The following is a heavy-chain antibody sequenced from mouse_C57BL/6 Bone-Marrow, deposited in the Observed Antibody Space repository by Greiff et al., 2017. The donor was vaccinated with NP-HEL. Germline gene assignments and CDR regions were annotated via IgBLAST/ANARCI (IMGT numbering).Heavy chain of an antibody. V-gene: IGHV1-55*01. CDR1: GYTFTSYW. CDR2: IYPGSGST. Sequence: QVQLQQPGAALVKPGASVKMSCKASGYTFTSYWITWVKQRPGQGLEWIGDIYPGSGSTNYNEKFKSKATLTVDTSSSTAYMQLSSLTSEDSAVYYCASGLRLPPYAMDYWGQGTSVTVSS. J-gene: IGHJ4*01. D-gene: IGHD3-2*02. CDR3: ASGLRLPPYAMDY.